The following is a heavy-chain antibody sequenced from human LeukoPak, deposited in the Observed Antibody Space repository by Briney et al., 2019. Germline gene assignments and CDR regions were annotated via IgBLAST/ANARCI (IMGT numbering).Heavy chain of an antibody. CDR2: IYSGGST. V-gene: IGHV3-66*01. CDR3: ARGRPMVRAYYLDY. J-gene: IGHJ4*02. D-gene: IGHD3-10*01. CDR1: GFTVSGNY. Sequence: GGSLRLSCAASGFTVSGNYMSWVRQAPGKGLEWVSVIYSGGSTYYADSVKGRFTISRDNSKNTLYLQMNSLRAEDTAVYYCARGRPMVRAYYLDYWGQGTLVTVSS.